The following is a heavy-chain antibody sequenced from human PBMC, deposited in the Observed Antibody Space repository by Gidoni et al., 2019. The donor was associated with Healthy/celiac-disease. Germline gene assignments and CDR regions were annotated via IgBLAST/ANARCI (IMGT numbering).Heavy chain of an antibody. CDR1: GGSISSSSYY. V-gene: IGHV4-39*01. CDR3: ARHEGYCSSTSCYAGHFDY. CDR2: IYYSGST. D-gene: IGHD2-2*01. Sequence: QLQLQESGPGLVKPSETLSLTCTVSGGSISSSSYYWGWIRQPPGKGLEWIGSIYYSGSTYYNPSLKSRVTISVDTSKNQFSLKLSSVTAADTAVYYCARHEGYCSSTSCYAGHFDYWGQGTLVTVSS. J-gene: IGHJ4*02.